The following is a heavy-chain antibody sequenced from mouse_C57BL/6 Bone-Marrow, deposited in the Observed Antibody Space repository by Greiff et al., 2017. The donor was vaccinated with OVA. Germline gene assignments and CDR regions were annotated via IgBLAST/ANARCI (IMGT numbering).Heavy chain of an antibody. CDR1: GYTFTSYW. V-gene: IGHV1-5*01. CDR2: IYPGNSDT. Sequence: EVQLQQSGTVLARPGASVKMSCKTSGYTFTSYWMHWVKQRPGQGLEWIGAIYPGNSDTSYNQKFKGKAKLTAVTSASAAYMELSSLTNEDSAVYSWTYYGYVAWFAYWGQGTLVTVSA. CDR3: TYYGYVAWFAY. D-gene: IGHD2-2*01. J-gene: IGHJ3*01.